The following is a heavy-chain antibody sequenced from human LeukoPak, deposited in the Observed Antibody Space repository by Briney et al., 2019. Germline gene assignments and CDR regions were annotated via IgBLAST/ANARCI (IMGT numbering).Heavy chain of an antibody. CDR1: GGSISSYY. CDR2: IYYSGST. Sequence: SETLSLTCTVSGGSISSYYWSWIRQPPGKGLEWIGYIYYSGSTNYNPSLKSRVTISVDTSKNQFSLKLSSVTAADTAVYYCARENGSDYYYYWGQGTLVTVSS. V-gene: IGHV4-59*01. J-gene: IGHJ4*02. D-gene: IGHD3-22*01. CDR3: ARENGSDYYYY.